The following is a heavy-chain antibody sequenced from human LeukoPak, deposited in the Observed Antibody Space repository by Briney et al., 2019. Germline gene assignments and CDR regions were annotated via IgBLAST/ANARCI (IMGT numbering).Heavy chain of an antibody. J-gene: IGHJ4*02. CDR3: ARDLQSGSYSSDY. Sequence: SVTVSCKASGGTFSSYAISWVRQAPGQGLEWMGRIIPILGIANYAQKFQGRVTITADKSTSTAYMELSSLRSEDTAVYYCARDLQSGSYSSDYWGQGTLVTVSS. CDR1: GGTFSSYA. D-gene: IGHD1-26*01. V-gene: IGHV1-69*04. CDR2: IIPILGIA.